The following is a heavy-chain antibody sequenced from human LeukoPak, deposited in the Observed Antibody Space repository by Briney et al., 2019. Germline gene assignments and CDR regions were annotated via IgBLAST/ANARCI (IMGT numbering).Heavy chain of an antibody. D-gene: IGHD3-22*01. J-gene: IGHJ3*02. Sequence: ASVKVSCKASGYTFTSYYMHWVRQAPGRGLEWMGIINPSGGSTSYAQKFQGRVTMTRDTSTSTVYMELSSLRSEDTAVYYCARAIDMIVVVSGLDAFDIWGQGTMVTVSS. CDR2: INPSGGST. CDR1: GYTFTSYY. V-gene: IGHV1-46*03. CDR3: ARAIDMIVVVSGLDAFDI.